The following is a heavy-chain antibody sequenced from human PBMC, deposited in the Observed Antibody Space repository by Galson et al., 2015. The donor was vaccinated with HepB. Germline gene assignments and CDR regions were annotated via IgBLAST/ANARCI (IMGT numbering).Heavy chain of an antibody. J-gene: IGHJ4*02. CDR1: GFTFSSYS. CDR2: ISSSSSTI. V-gene: IGHV3-48*02. CDR3: ARARGYYSDY. Sequence: SLRLSCAASGFTFSSYSMNWVRQAPGKGLEWVSYISSSSSTIYYADSVKGRFTISRDNAKNSLYLQMHSLRDEDTAVYYCARARGYYSDYWGQGSLVTVSS. D-gene: IGHD3-10*01.